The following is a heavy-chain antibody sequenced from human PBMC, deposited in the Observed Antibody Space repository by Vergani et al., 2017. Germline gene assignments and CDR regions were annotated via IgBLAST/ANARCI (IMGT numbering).Heavy chain of an antibody. J-gene: IGHJ2*01. D-gene: IGHD3-16*01. CDR2: ISGQNFRT. CDR1: GFTFTAHG. V-gene: IGHV3-23*01. Sequence: EVQLLESGGGSAQPGESLRLSCVASGFTFTAHGLNWVRQAPGKGLEWVSGISGQNFRTHYADSVKGRFTISRDDSKNTVYLQINSLRAEDTAFYYCVKDNDYDADGPFDLWGRGTLVTVSS. CDR3: VKDNDYDADGPFDL.